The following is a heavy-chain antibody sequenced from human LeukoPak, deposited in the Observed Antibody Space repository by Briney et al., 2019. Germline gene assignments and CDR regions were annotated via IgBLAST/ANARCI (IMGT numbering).Heavy chain of an antibody. CDR3: AKSRITMIVVVPFDY. D-gene: IGHD3-22*01. J-gene: IGHJ4*02. Sequence: GGSLRLSCAASGFTFSRSAMSWVRQAPGKGPEWVSAISGTGTATFYTDSVKGRFTISRDTSKNTLFLQMNSLRVEDTAVYYCAKSRITMIVVVPFDYWGQGTLVTVSS. V-gene: IGHV3-23*01. CDR1: GFTFSRSA. CDR2: ISGTGTAT.